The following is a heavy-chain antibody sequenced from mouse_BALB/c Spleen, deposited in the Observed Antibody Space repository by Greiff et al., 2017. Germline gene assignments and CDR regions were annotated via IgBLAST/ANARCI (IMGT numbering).Heavy chain of an antibody. V-gene: IGHV5-6-3*01. CDR3: ARDVPSYYRYVYAMDY. Sequence: EVMLVESGGGLVQPGGSLKLSCAASGFTFSSYGMSWVRQTPDKRLELVATINSNGGSTYYPDSVKGRFTISRDNAKNTLYLQMSSLKSEDTAMYYCARDVPSYYRYVYAMDYWGQGTSVTVSS. J-gene: IGHJ4*01. D-gene: IGHD2-14*01. CDR2: INSNGGST. CDR1: GFTFSSYG.